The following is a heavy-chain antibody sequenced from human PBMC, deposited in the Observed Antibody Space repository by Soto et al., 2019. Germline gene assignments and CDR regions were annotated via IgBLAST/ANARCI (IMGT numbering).Heavy chain of an antibody. CDR1: GFTFSSYA. CDR3: ARDKARFLEWLSSQNYYGMDV. Sequence: GGSLRLSCAASGFTFSSYAMHWVRQAPGKGLEWVAVISYDGSNKYYADSVKGRFTISRDNSKNTLYLQMNSLRAEDTAVYYCARDKARFLEWLSSQNYYGMDVWGQGTTVTVSS. J-gene: IGHJ6*02. V-gene: IGHV3-30-3*01. CDR2: ISYDGSNK. D-gene: IGHD3-3*01.